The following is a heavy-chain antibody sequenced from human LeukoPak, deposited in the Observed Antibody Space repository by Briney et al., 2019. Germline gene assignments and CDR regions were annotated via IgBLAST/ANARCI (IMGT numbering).Heavy chain of an antibody. V-gene: IGHV4-4*02. CDR3: ATQALRLSAFDI. Sequence: GSLRLSCAASGFTFSSYAMHWVRQPPGKGLEWIGEIYHSGSTNYNPSLKSRVTISVDKSKNQFSLKLSSVTAADTAVYYCATQALRLSAFDIWGQGTMVTVSS. CDR2: IYHSGST. CDR1: GFTFSSYA. J-gene: IGHJ3*02.